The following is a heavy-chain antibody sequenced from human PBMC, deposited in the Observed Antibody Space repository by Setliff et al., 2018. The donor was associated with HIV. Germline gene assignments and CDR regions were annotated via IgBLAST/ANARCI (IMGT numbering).Heavy chain of an antibody. CDR3: ARGIQSDDAFDI. J-gene: IGHJ3*02. D-gene: IGHD6-13*01. V-gene: IGHV3-21*01. CDR2: ISSSSSYI. Sequence: PGGSLRLSCAASGFTFSSYSMNWVRQAPGKGLEWVSSISSSSSYIYYADSVKGRFTISRDNAKNSLYLQMNSLRAEDTAVYYCARGIQSDDAFDIWGQGTMVTVSS. CDR1: GFTFSSYS.